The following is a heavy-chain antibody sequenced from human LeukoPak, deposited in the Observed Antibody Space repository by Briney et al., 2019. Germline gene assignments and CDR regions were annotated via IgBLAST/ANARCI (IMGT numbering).Heavy chain of an antibody. CDR1: GDSINSYY. J-gene: IGHJ4*01. CDR2: IYYSGST. V-gene: IGHV4-59*01. D-gene: IGHD3-16*01. CDR3: ARSTSLINFDY. Sequence: SETLSLTCTASGDSINSYYWSWVRQPPGKGLEWIAYIYYSGSTSYNPSLTSRVTLSVDASKNQFSLKLSSVTAADTAVYYCARSTSLINFDYWGHGILVTVSS.